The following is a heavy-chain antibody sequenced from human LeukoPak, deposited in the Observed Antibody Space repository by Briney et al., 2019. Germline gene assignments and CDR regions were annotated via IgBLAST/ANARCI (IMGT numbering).Heavy chain of an antibody. Sequence: SETLSLTCTVSGGSISSYYWSWIRQPPGKGLEWIGYIYHSGSTYYNPSLKSRVTISVDRSKNQFSLKLSSVTAADTAVYYCARAGIAATFDYWGQGTLVTVSS. CDR3: ARAGIAATFDY. CDR1: GGSISSYY. V-gene: IGHV4-59*12. D-gene: IGHD6-13*01. J-gene: IGHJ4*02. CDR2: IYHSGST.